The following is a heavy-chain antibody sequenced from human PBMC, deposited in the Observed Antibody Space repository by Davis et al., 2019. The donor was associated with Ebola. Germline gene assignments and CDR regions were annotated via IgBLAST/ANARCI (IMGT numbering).Heavy chain of an antibody. CDR3: TTPGGQDSGYDVFDI. D-gene: IGHD5-12*01. CDR1: GYSLTGYY. J-gene: IGHJ3*02. Sequence: ASVKVSCKASGYSLTGYYLHWVRQAPGQGLEWMGQINPSSGGTKSAQKFQGRITMTTDASTSTAYMDLSSLRSEDTALYYCTTPGGQDSGYDVFDIWGQGTMVTVSS. CDR2: INPSSGGT. V-gene: IGHV1-2*06.